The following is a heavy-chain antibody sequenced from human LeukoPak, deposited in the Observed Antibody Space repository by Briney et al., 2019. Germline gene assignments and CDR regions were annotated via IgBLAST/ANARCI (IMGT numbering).Heavy chain of an antibody. J-gene: IGHJ4*02. V-gene: IGHV3-23*01. CDR1: GFTFSSYA. CDR3: AKDLYTVPGACDH. CDR2: ISGSGDGR. D-gene: IGHD6-19*01. Sequence: GGSLRLSCAASGFTFSSYAMNWVRQAPGKGLEWVSGISGSGDGRYYTDSVKGRFTISRDISRTTVYLQMNSLTVEDTAIYYCAKDLYTVPGACDHWGQGTLVTVSS.